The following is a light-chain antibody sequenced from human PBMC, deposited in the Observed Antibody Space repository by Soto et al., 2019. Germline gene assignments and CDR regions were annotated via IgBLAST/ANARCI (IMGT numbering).Light chain of an antibody. CDR3: QNYSSDHG. Sequence: DIQMTQSPTSLSASVADRVTTTCRASQGIRKFVAWYQQKPGKAPKLLIYAAATLQSGVPSRFSGSGSGIDFTLTVNILPAEDGETYASQNYSSDHGFGPGTTVEFK. J-gene: IGKJ3*01. CDR2: AAA. CDR1: QGIRKF. V-gene: IGKV1-27*01.